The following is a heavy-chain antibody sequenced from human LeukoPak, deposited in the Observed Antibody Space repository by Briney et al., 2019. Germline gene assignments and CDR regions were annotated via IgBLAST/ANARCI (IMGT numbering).Heavy chain of an antibody. V-gene: IGHV3-23*01. CDR3: AKDVRLRGTAPDH. D-gene: IGHD3-16*01. Sequence: PGGSLRLSCATSGFIFNIHGMHWVRQAPGKGLEWVSAISGSGGSTYYADSVKGRFTISRDNSKNTLYLQMNSLRAEDTAVYYCAKDVRLRGTAPDHWGQGTLVTVSS. J-gene: IGHJ4*02. CDR1: GFIFNIHG. CDR2: ISGSGGST.